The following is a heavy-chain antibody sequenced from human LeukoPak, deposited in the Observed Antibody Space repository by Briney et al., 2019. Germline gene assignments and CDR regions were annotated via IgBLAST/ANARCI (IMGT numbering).Heavy chain of an antibody. J-gene: IGHJ4*02. CDR3: AREGPFGVGILFDY. CDR1: GFTFSSYW. D-gene: IGHD3-3*01. Sequence: PGGSLRLSCAASGFTFSSYWMSWVRQAPGKGLEWVANIKQDGSEKYYVDSVKGRFTISRGNAKNSLYLQMNSLRAEDTAVYYCAREGPFGVGILFDYWGQGTLVTVSS. V-gene: IGHV3-7*01. CDR2: IKQDGSEK.